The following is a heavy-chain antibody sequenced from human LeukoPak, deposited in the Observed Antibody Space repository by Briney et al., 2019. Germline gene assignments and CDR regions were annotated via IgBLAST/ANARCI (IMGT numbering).Heavy chain of an antibody. CDR3: AKARAAGGTCLEN. J-gene: IGHJ4*02. D-gene: IGHD6-13*01. CDR2: ISGSGGST. Sequence: GGSLRLSCAASGFTFSSYAIHWVRQAPGKGLEWVSGISGSGGSTYYADSVKGRFTISRDNSKNTLYLQMNSLRAEDTAVYYFAKARAAGGTCLENWGQGTLGTVSS. CDR1: GFTFSSYA. V-gene: IGHV3-23*01.